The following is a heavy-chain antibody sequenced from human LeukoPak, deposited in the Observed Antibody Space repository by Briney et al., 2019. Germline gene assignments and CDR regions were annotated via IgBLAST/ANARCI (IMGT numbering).Heavy chain of an antibody. CDR1: GGSISSSSYY. CDR3: ARGLISGEGARDYYYYMDV. V-gene: IGHV4-39*07. Sequence: KPSETLSLTCTVSGGSISSSSYYWGWIRQPPGKGLEWIGGIYYSGSTYYNPSLKSRVTISVDTSKNQFSLKLSSVTAADTAVYNCARGLISGEGARDYYYYMDVWGKGTTVTVSS. CDR2: IYYSGST. J-gene: IGHJ6*03. D-gene: IGHD4-17*01.